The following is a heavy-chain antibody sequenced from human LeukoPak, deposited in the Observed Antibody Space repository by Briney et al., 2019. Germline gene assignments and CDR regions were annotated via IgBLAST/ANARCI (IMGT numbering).Heavy chain of an antibody. J-gene: IGHJ6*03. Sequence: GGSLRLSCAASGFTFSSYGMHWVRQAPGKGLEWVAFIRYDGSNKYYADSVKGRFTISRDNSKNTLYLQMNSLRAEDTAVYYCAKVRYYDSSGYYYGYYYMDVWGKGTTVTVSS. V-gene: IGHV3-30*02. CDR3: AKVRYYDSSGYYYGYYYMDV. CDR1: GFTFSSYG. D-gene: IGHD3-22*01. CDR2: IRYDGSNK.